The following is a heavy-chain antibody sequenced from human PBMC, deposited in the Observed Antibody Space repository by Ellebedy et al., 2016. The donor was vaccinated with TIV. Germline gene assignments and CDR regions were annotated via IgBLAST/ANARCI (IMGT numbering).Heavy chain of an antibody. CDR1: VGSFSDYY. J-gene: IGHJ6*02. CDR3: ARAWGYGDYGVDV. V-gene: IGHV4-34*01. Sequence: SETLSLXXAVYVGSFSDYYWTWIRQSPGKGLEWIGEINHSGSTNYNPSLKSRVTISVDTSKNQFSLKLSSVTAADTAVYYCARAWGYGDYGVDVWGQGTTVTVSS. D-gene: IGHD4-17*01. CDR2: INHSGST.